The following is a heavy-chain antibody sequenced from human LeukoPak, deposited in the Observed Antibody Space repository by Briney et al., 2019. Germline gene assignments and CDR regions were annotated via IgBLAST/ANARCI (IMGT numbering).Heavy chain of an antibody. CDR2: INPNSGGT. Sequence: ASVKVSCKASGYTFTGYYMHWVRQAPGQGLEWMGWINPNSGGTNYAQKFQGRVTMTRDTSISTAYMELSRLRSDDTAVYYCARARPDYRPGFLDYWGQGTLVTVSS. CDR1: GYTFTGYY. J-gene: IGHJ4*02. CDR3: ARARPDYRPGFLDY. D-gene: IGHD5-12*01. V-gene: IGHV1-2*02.